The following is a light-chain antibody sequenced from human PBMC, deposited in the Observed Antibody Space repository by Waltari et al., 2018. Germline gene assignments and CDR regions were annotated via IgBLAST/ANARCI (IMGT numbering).Light chain of an antibody. CDR3: QQYGSPSYT. J-gene: IGKJ2*01. CDR2: GAS. Sequence: EIVLTQSPGTLSLSPGERPTLPCRASQSVSSSYLAWYQQKPGQAPRLLIYGASSRATGIPDRFSGSGSGTDFTLTISRLEPEDFAVYYCQQYGSPSYTFGQGTKLEIK. V-gene: IGKV3-20*01. CDR1: QSVSSSY.